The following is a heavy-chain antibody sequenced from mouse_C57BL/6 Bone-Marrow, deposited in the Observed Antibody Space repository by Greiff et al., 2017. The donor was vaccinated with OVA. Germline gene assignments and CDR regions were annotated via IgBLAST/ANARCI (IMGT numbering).Heavy chain of an antibody. J-gene: IGHJ1*03. D-gene: IGHD1-1*01. Sequence: EVQLVESGGDLVKPGGSLKLSCAASGFTFSSYGMSWVRQTPDKRLEWVATISSGGSYTYYPDSVKGRFTISRDNAKNTLYLQMSSLKSEDTAMYYGARPGVYYYGSSPSYWYFDVWGTGTTVTVSS. CDR1: GFTFSSYG. V-gene: IGHV5-6*01. CDR3: ARPGVYYYGSSPSYWYFDV. CDR2: ISSGGSYT.